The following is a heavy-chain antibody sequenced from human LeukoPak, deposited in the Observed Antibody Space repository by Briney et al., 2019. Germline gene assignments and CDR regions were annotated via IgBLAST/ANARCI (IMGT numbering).Heavy chain of an antibody. CDR2: IYTSGST. J-gene: IGHJ6*03. Sequence: SETLSLTCTVSGGSISSYYWSWIRQPAGKGLEWIGRIYTSGSTNYNPSLKSRVTMSVDTSKSQFSLKLSSVTAADTAVYYCARDLSSGWYGGYYYYMDVWGKGTTVTVSS. CDR1: GGSISSYY. D-gene: IGHD6-19*01. CDR3: ARDLSSGWYGGYYYYMDV. V-gene: IGHV4-4*07.